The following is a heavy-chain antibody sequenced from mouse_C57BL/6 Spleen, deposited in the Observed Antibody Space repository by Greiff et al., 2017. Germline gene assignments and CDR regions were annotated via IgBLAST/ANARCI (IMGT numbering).Heavy chain of an antibody. V-gene: IGHV5-4*01. CDR2: ISDGGSYT. Sequence: EVHLVESGGGLVKPGGSLKLSCAASGFTFSSYAMSWVRQTPEKRLEWVATISDGGSYTYYPDNVKGRFTISRDNAKNNLYLQMSHLKSEDTAMYYCERDRYEYDYWGQGTTLTVSS. CDR1: GFTFSSYA. CDR3: ERDRYEYDY. D-gene: IGHD2-3*01. J-gene: IGHJ2*01.